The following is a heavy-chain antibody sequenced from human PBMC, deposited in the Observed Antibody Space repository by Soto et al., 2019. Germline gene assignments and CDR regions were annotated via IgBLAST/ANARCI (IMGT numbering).Heavy chain of an antibody. D-gene: IGHD1-7*01. CDR1: GGSISSGGYY. V-gene: IGHV4-31*03. CDR2: IYYSGST. Sequence: QVQLQESGPGLVKPSQTLSLTCTVSGGSISSGGYYWSWIRQHPGKGLEWIGYIYYSGSTYYNPSLKSRVNTSVDTSKNPFPLKLSSVTAADTAVYYCARVAQLELAGTYYFDYWGQGTLVTVSS. CDR3: ARVAQLELAGTYYFDY. J-gene: IGHJ4*02.